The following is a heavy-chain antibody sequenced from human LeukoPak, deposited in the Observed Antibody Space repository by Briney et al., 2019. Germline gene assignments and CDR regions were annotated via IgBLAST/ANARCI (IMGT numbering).Heavy chain of an antibody. J-gene: IGHJ4*02. Sequence: PGGSLRLSCAASGFSFSDHYADWVRQAPGKGLEWVGRIRNKANSYTTEYAASVTGRFTISRDESKNSVYLQMNSLKTGDTAVYYCLRSSYSSGWFGDYWGQGILVTVSS. CDR1: GFSFSDHY. D-gene: IGHD6-19*01. V-gene: IGHV3-72*01. CDR2: IRNKANSYTT. CDR3: LRSSYSSGWFGDY.